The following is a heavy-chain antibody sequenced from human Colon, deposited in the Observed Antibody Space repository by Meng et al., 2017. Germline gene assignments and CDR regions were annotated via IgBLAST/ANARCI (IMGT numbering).Heavy chain of an antibody. J-gene: IGHJ4*02. V-gene: IGHV3-21*01. CDR2: ISSSGRYI. D-gene: IGHD3-16*01. Sequence: GESLKISCAASGFTFRSDFMNWVRQAPGKGLEWVSSISSSGRYIYYADSVKGRFTISRDNANNSSYLQVNSLEAEDTAVYYCARDGGLGGFASWGQGTLVTVSS. CDR1: GFTFRSDF. CDR3: ARDGGLGGFAS.